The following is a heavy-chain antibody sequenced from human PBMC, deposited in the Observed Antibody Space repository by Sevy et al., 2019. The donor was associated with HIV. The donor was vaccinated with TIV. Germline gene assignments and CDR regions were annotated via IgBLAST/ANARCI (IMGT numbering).Heavy chain of an antibody. Sequence: ASVKVSCKVSGYTLTELSMHWVRQAPGKGLEWMGGFDPEDGETIYAQKFQGRVTMTEDTSTVTAYMELSSLRSEDTAVYYCATPNNSGSYYYGMDVWGQGTTVTVSS. CDR3: ATPNNSGSYYYGMDV. CDR1: GYTLTELS. D-gene: IGHD1-26*01. CDR2: FDPEDGET. J-gene: IGHJ6*02. V-gene: IGHV1-24*01.